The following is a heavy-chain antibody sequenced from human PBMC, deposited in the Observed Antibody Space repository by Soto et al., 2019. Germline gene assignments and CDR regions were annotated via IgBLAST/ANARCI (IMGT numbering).Heavy chain of an antibody. Sequence: QVQLVESGGGVVQPGKSLRLSCAASGFTFSNYPMNWVRQAPGKGLEWVSVISYDGTSKYYADSVKGRFTISRDNSKNTLYLQMNSLRPEDTAVYYCARETGLGVAAAGSFDSWGQGARVTVSS. J-gene: IGHJ4*02. D-gene: IGHD6-13*01. CDR2: ISYDGTSK. CDR3: ARETGLGVAAAGSFDS. CDR1: GFTFSNYP. V-gene: IGHV3-30*04.